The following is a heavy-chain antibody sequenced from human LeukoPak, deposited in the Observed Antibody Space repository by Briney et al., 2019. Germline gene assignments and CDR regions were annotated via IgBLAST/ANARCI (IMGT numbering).Heavy chain of an antibody. Sequence: SQTLSLACAISGDSVSSNSVTWNWIRQSPSRGPEWLGRTYYRSTWYNDYAVSVRGRITVNPDTSKNQFSLHLNSVTPEDTAVYYCARRLTQYDCFDPWGQGILVTVSS. D-gene: IGHD2-2*01. J-gene: IGHJ5*02. CDR2: TYYRSTWYN. CDR1: GDSVSSNSVT. CDR3: ARRLTQYDCFDP. V-gene: IGHV6-1*01.